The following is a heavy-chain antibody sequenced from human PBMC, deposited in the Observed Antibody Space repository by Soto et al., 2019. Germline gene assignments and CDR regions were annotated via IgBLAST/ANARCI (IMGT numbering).Heavy chain of an antibody. CDR3: ATGPLYYYDSSGYSSAFDI. D-gene: IGHD3-22*01. Sequence: SVKVSCKASGGTFSSYAISWVRQAPGPGLEWMGGIIPIFGTANYAQKFQGRVTITADESTSTAYMELSSLRSEDTAVYYCATGPLYYYDSSGYSSAFDIWGQGTMVTVSS. CDR1: GGTFSSYA. V-gene: IGHV1-69*13. CDR2: IIPIFGTA. J-gene: IGHJ3*02.